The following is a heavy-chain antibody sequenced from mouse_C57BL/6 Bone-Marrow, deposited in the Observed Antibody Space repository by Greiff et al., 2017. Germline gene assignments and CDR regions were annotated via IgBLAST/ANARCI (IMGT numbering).Heavy chain of an antibody. J-gene: IGHJ4*01. D-gene: IGHD2-2*01. CDR2: ISSGSSTI. CDR3: ARGGYPHYYAMDY. CDR1: GFTFSDYG. Sequence: DVMLVESGGGLVKPGGSLKLSCAASGFTFSDYGMHWVRQAPEKGLEWVAYISSGSSTIYYADTVKGRFTISRDNAKNTLFLQMTSLRSEDTAMYYCARGGYPHYYAMDYWGQGTSVTVPS. V-gene: IGHV5-17*01.